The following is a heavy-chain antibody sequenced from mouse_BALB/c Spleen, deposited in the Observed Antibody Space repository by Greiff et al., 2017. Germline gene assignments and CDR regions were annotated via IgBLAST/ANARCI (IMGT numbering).Heavy chain of an antibody. V-gene: IGHV2-6-2*01. J-gene: IGHJ2*01. D-gene: IGHD2-14*01. Sequence: VKLQESGPDLVAPSQSLSITCTVSGFSLTSYGVHWVRQPPGKGLEWLVVIWSDGSTTYNSALKSRLSISKDNSKSQVFLKMNSLQTDDTAMYYCARHGRYDVGLDYWGQGTTLTVSS. CDR2: IWSDGST. CDR1: GFSLTSYG. CDR3: ARHGRYDVGLDY.